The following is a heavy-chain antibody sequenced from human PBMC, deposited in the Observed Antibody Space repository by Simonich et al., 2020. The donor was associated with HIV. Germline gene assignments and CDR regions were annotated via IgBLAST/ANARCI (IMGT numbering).Heavy chain of an antibody. CDR3: AKGYSSGWPILNFDY. Sequence: EVQLVESGGGLVQPGRSLRLSCAASGFIFDDYAMHWVRQAPGKGLEWGSSISISVGTTNYADSVKGRFTISRDNSKNMLYLQMNSLRAEDTAVYYCAKGYSSGWPILNFDYWGQGSLVTVSS. CDR2: ISISVGTT. V-gene: IGHV3-23*04. D-gene: IGHD6-19*01. J-gene: IGHJ4*02. CDR1: GFIFDDYA.